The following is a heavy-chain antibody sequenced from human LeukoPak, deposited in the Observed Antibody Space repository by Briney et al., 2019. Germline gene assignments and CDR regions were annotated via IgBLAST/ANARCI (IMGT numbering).Heavy chain of an antibody. D-gene: IGHD3-10*01. CDR1: DGSISIYY. J-gene: IGHJ4*02. V-gene: IGHV4-59*01. Sequence: SETLSLTCTVSDGSISIYYWNWIRQPPGKGLEWIGYIYNSGSSTIYNPSLQSRVTISVDMSKNQFSLRLSSVTAADTAVYFCVRDRELTYWGQGILVTVST. CDR2: IYNSGSST. CDR3: VRDRELTY.